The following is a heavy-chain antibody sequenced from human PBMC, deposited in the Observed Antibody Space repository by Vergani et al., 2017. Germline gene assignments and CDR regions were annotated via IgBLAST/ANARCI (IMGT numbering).Heavy chain of an antibody. D-gene: IGHD2-2*01. CDR1: GFTFSSYA. Sequence: QVQLVESGGGVVQPGRSLRLSCAASGFTFSSYAMHWVRQAPGKGLEWVAVISYDGSNKYYADSVKGRFTISRDNSKNTLYLQMNSLRAEDTAVYYCARDGREIVVVPASDQAIDYMDVWGKGTTVTVSS. CDR2: ISYDGSNK. J-gene: IGHJ6*03. V-gene: IGHV3-30*04. CDR3: ARDGREIVVVPASDQAIDYMDV.